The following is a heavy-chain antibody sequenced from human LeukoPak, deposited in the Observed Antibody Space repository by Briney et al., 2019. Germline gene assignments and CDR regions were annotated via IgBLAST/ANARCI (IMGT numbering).Heavy chain of an antibody. J-gene: IGHJ3*02. V-gene: IGHV4-39*01. CDR1: GGSISSSGYY. CDR2: MYYSGST. D-gene: IGHD1-26*01. Sequence: SETLSLTCTVSGGSISSSGYYWGWIRQPPGKGLEWIGSMYYSGSTYSNPSLMSRVTISVDTSKNEFSPKLSSVTDADTAVYYCARLGYSGSYYERVFDIWGQGTMVTVSS. CDR3: ARLGYSGSYYERVFDI.